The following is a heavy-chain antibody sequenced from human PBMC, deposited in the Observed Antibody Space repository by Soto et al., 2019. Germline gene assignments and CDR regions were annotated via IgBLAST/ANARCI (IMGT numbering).Heavy chain of an antibody. V-gene: IGHV3-33*01. Sequence: QVQLVESGGGVVQPGRSLRLSCAASGFTFSSYGMHWVRQAPGKGLEWVAVIWYDGSNKYYADSVKGRFTISRDNAKNTLYLKMNSLRAEDTAVYYCARDRYCSSTSCYANPNYYYGMDVWGQGTTVTVSS. CDR1: GFTFSSYG. J-gene: IGHJ6*02. CDR2: IWYDGSNK. D-gene: IGHD2-2*01. CDR3: ARDRYCSSTSCYANPNYYYGMDV.